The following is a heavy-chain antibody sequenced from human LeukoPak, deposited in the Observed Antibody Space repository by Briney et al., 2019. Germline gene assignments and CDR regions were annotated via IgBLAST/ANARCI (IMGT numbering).Heavy chain of an antibody. J-gene: IGHJ4*02. V-gene: IGHV3-48*03. CDR2: TSSTGTNI. CDR1: GFTFSSYE. D-gene: IGHD3-16*01. Sequence: GGSLRLSCAASGFTFSSYEMNWVRQAPGKGLEWLSYTSSTGTNIYYANSVRGRFTISRDNSKNTLYLQMNTLRAEDTALYFCAKEKGPRLPFDYWGQGTLVTVSS. CDR3: AKEKGPRLPFDY.